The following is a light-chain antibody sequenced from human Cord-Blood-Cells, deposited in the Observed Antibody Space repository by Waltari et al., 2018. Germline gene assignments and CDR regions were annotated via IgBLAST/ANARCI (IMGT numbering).Light chain of an antibody. CDR3: QQSYSTPYT. CDR1: QSISSY. V-gene: IGKV1-39*01. J-gene: IGKJ2*01. Sequence: DIQMTQSPSSLSASVGDRVPITCRASQSISSYLNWYQQKPGKATKLLIYAASSLQSGVPSRFSGSGSGTDFTLTISSLQPEDFATYYCQQSYSTPYTFGQGTKLEIK. CDR2: AAS.